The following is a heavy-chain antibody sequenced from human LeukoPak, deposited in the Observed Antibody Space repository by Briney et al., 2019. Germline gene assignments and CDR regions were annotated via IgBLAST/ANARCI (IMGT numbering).Heavy chain of an antibody. J-gene: IGHJ4*02. Sequence: PGGSLRLSCAASGFTVSSNYMSWVRQAPGKGLEWVSVIYSGGSTYYADSVKGRFTISRDNSKNTLYLQMNSLRAEDTAVYYCARVSSIGDSSGYYSGVEEFDYWGQGTLVTVSS. V-gene: IGHV3-66*02. CDR1: GFTVSSNY. D-gene: IGHD3-22*01. CDR3: ARVSSIGDSSGYYSGVEEFDY. CDR2: IYSGGST.